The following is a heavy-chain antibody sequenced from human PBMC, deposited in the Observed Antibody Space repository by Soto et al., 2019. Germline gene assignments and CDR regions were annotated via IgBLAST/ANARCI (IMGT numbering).Heavy chain of an antibody. J-gene: IGHJ6*02. V-gene: IGHV3-48*02. CDR1: GFTFSNYN. Sequence: PGGSLRLSCAASGFTFSNYNMNWVRQAPGKGLEWVSYISRSSSSIYYADSVKGRFTISRDNAKNSLYLQMSSLRDEDTALYYCTRVHYNPSPRPTGMDVWGQGTTVHVS. CDR2: ISRSSSSI. CDR3: TRVHYNPSPRPTGMDV. D-gene: IGHD3-10*01.